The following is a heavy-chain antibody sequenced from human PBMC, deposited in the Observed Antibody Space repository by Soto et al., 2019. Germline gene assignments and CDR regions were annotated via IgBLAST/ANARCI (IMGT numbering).Heavy chain of an antibody. J-gene: IGHJ6*02. CDR2: IWYDGSNK. V-gene: IGHV3-33*01. CDR3: ARAFFDSSGYYYGPYHYGMDV. CDR1: GFTFSSYG. Sequence: GGSLRLSCAASGFTFSSYGMHWVRQAPGKGLEWVAVIWYDGSNKYYADSVKGRFTISRDNSKNTLYLQMNSLRAEDTAVYYCARAFFDSSGYYYGPYHYGMDVWGQGTTVTVSS. D-gene: IGHD3-22*01.